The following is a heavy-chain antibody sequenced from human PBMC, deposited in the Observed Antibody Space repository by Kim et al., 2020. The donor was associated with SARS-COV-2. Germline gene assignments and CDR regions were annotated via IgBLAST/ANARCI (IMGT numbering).Heavy chain of an antibody. D-gene: IGHD4-17*01. J-gene: IGHJ6*02. Sequence: DSVKGRFTISRDNSKNTLYLQMNSLRAEDTAVYYCVRWPYGDYYYYGMDVWGQGTTVTVSS. V-gene: IGHV3-30*01. CDR3: VRWPYGDYYYYGMDV.